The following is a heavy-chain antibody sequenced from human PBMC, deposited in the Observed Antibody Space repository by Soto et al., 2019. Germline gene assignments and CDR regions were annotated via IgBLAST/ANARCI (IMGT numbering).Heavy chain of an antibody. CDR1: GFTFDDYA. CDR2: ISWNSGSI. J-gene: IGHJ6*03. V-gene: IGHV3-9*01. Sequence: EVQLVESGGGLVQPGRSLRLSCAASGFTFDDYAMHWVRQAPGKGLEWVSGISWNSGSIGYADSVKGRFTISRDNAKNSLYLQMNSLRAEDTALYYCAKDWRVAVSGGYMDVWGKGTTVTVSS. D-gene: IGHD2-15*01. CDR3: AKDWRVAVSGGYMDV.